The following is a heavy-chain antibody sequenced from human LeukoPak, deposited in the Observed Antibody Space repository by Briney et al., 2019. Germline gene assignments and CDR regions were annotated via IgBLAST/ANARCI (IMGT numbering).Heavy chain of an antibody. CDR2: SDPEDGDP. CDR3: ASGNEVTLEGFAL. V-gene: IGHV1-24*01. Sequence: ASVKVSCKVAGYSLSDMSVHWIRQAPGRGLEWMGSSDPEDGDPVYAQKFEGRLTMTEDTSTDTAYMDLSSLRFEDTAVYYCASGNEVTLEGFALWGQGTMVTVSS. J-gene: IGHJ3*01. CDR1: GYSLSDMS. D-gene: IGHD2-8*01.